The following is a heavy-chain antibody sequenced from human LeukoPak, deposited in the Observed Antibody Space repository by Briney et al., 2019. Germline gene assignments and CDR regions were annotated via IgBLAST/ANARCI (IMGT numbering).Heavy chain of an antibody. D-gene: IGHD6-19*01. CDR3: ARLDASGLDY. J-gene: IGHJ4*02. CDR1: GFTFSRYW. CDR2: INSDGRST. Sequence: GGSLRLSCVASGFTFSRYWMHWVRQAPGKGLVWVSRINSDGRSTNYADSVKGQFSISRDNAENTLYLQMNSLRADDTAVYYCARLDASGLDYWGQGTLVTVSS. V-gene: IGHV3-74*01.